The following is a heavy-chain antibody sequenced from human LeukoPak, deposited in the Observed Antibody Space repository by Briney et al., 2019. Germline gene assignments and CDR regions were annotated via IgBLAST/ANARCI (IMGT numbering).Heavy chain of an antibody. CDR1: GGTFSSYA. Sequence: GASVKVSCKASGGTFSSYAISWVRQAPGQGLEWMGGIIPIFGTANYAQKFQGRVTITADESTSTAYMELSGLRSEDTAVYYCARSDIVVVPAACYFDYWGQGTLVTVSS. CDR3: ARSDIVVVPAACYFDY. J-gene: IGHJ4*02. CDR2: IIPIFGTA. D-gene: IGHD2-2*01. V-gene: IGHV1-69*13.